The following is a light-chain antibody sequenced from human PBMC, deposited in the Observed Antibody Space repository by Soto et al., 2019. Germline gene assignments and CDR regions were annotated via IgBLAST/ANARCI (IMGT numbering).Light chain of an antibody. J-gene: IGKJ4*01. CDR3: QQLNSYPFT. CDR1: QGISSY. CDR2: AAS. V-gene: IGKV1-9*01. Sequence: DIQLTQSPSFLSASVGDRVTITCRASQGISSYLAWYQQKPGKAPKLLIYAASTLQSGVPSRFSCSGSATEFTLTISSLQPEDFATYYCQQLNSYPFTFGGGNKVEIK.